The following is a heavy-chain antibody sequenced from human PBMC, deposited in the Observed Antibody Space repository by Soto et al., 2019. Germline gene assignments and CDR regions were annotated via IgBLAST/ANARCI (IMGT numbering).Heavy chain of an antibody. J-gene: IGHJ4*02. V-gene: IGHV3-30*18. Sequence: QVQLVESGGGVVQPGTSLRLLCEGSGFTFSRYGMHWVRQAPGMGLEWVAVVSHDGLAQYYGDSVKGRFTISRDNSQSTLYLQMNSLRTEDTAVYYCAKETIEVGGPNYFDYWGQGTLVTVSS. CDR1: GFTFSRYG. CDR2: VSHDGLAQ. CDR3: AKETIEVGGPNYFDY. D-gene: IGHD6-19*01.